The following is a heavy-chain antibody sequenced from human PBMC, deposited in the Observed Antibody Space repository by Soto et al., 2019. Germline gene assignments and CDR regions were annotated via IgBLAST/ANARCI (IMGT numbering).Heavy chain of an antibody. D-gene: IGHD3-10*01. CDR2: IIPLFGTT. Sequence: QVQVVQSGVEVRRPGSSVKVSCKASGDTFKNCVISWVRQAPGQGLEWIGGIIPLFGTTDFAQRFQGRLTITTDESTTTAYMELSRLRSEYTATYYCAAELGFGKLSVVWGQGTTVIVSS. CDR3: AAELGFGKLSVV. V-gene: IGHV1-69*01. CDR1: GDTFKNCV. J-gene: IGHJ6*02.